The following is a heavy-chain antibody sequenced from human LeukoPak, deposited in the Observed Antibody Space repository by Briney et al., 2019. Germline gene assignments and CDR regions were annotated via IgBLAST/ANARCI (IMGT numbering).Heavy chain of an antibody. CDR1: GYSISSGYY. CDR2: IYHIGST. V-gene: IGHV4-38-2*02. Sequence: SETLSLTCTVSGYSISSGYYWGWIRQPPGKGLEWIGSIYHIGSTYYNPSLKSRVTISVDTSKNQFSLKLSSVTAADTAVYYCARDTTKITIFGVVIIPFDYWGQGTLVTVSS. D-gene: IGHD3-3*01. J-gene: IGHJ4*02. CDR3: ARDTTKITIFGVVIIPFDY.